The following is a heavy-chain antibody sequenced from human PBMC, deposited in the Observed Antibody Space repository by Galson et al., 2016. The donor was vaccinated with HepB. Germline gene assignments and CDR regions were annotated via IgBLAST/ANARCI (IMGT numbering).Heavy chain of an antibody. D-gene: IGHD3-3*01. CDR1: GFTLSDSY. CDR3: ARGVDFYT. Sequence: SLRLSCAASGFTLSDSYMAWIRLAPGKGLEWISYISSNSGGGAIYYADSVQGRFTISRDNAKNSLILQMNSLRAEDTAVYYCARGVDFYTWGQGTRVTVSS. V-gene: IGHV3-11*01. CDR2: ISSNSGGGAI. J-gene: IGHJ4*02.